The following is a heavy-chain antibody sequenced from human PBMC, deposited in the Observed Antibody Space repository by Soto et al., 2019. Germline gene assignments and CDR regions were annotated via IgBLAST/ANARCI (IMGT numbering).Heavy chain of an antibody. Sequence: GGSLRLSCAASGFTFSSYSMNWVRQAPGKGLEWVSSISSTSSSKYYADSVKGRFTISRDNAKKSLYLQMNSLRAEDRAVYYCARPCTNGVCHFDYWGQGTLVTVSS. J-gene: IGHJ4*02. V-gene: IGHV3-21*01. CDR3: ARPCTNGVCHFDY. CDR1: GFTFSSYS. D-gene: IGHD2-8*01. CDR2: ISSTSSSK.